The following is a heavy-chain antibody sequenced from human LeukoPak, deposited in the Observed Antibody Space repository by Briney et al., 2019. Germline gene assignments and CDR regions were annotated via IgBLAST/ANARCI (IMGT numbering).Heavy chain of an antibody. CDR2: ISCCSGNT. V-gene: IGHV3-23*01. D-gene: IGHD5-18*01. Sequence: LPGGSLRLSCAASGFTFSSYAMSWVRQAPGKGLEWVSAISCCSGNTYYADSVKGRFTISRDNSKNTLYLQMNSLRAEDTAVYYCAKGGPRNSYGFLDYWGQGALVTVSS. CDR3: AKGGPRNSYGFLDY. J-gene: IGHJ4*02. CDR1: GFTFSSYA.